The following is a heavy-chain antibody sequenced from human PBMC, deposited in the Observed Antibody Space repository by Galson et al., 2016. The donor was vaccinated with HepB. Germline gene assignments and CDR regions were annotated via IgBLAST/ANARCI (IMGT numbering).Heavy chain of an antibody. CDR1: GGSIRSSTHE. Sequence: LSLTCTVSGGSIRSSTHEWGWIRQPPGKGLEWIGSIYYNGDTYFNPSLTYYNPSLKSRLTISVDTPKEQFALKLRSVSAAATAVYYCASRTSCGGDCFAYAFDVWGQGTMVTVSS. CDR2: IYYNGDTYFNPSLT. J-gene: IGHJ3*01. V-gene: IGHV4-39*01. CDR3: ASRTSCGGDCFAYAFDV. D-gene: IGHD2-21*02.